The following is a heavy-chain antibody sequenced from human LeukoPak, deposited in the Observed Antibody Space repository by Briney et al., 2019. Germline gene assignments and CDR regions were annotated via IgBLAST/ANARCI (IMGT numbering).Heavy chain of an antibody. D-gene: IGHD2-2*01. CDR1: GGTFSSYA. CDR2: IIPIFGTA. J-gene: IGHJ5*02. CDR3: ARAGKNTDLGYCSSTSCYVNWFDP. Sequence: GASVKVSCKASGGTFSSYAISWVRQSPGQGLEWMGGIIPIFGTANYAQKFQGRVTITTDESTSTAYMELSSLRSEDTAVYYCARAGKNTDLGYCSSTSCYVNWFDPWGRGTLVTVSS. V-gene: IGHV1-69*05.